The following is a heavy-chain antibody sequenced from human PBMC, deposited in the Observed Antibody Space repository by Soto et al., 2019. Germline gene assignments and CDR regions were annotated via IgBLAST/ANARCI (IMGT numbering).Heavy chain of an antibody. J-gene: IGHJ6*02. CDR2: IGSRGDT. V-gene: IGHV3-21*01. CDR1: GFTFGNYS. Sequence: GGSLRLSCAASGFTFGNYSMHWVRQAPGKGLEWVSSIGSRGDTYYADSVKGRLTISREYAKNSLSLQMNSLGAEDTAVYYCAREETAWPLAYGLDVWGQGTTVTVSS. D-gene: IGHD2-21*02. CDR3: AREETAWPLAYGLDV.